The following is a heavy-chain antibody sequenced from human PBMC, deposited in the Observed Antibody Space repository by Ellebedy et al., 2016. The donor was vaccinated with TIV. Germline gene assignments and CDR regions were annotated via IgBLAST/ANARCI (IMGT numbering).Heavy chain of an antibody. V-gene: IGHV1-24*01. CDR3: ARAPLDYGDYVDWVISYYYYGMDV. CDR1: GYTLTELS. J-gene: IGHJ6*02. Sequence: ASVKVSCXVSGYTLTELSMHWVRQAPGKGLEWMGGFDPEDGETIYAQKFQGRVTMTRNTSISTAYMELSSLRSEDTAVYYCARAPLDYGDYVDWVISYYYYGMDVWGQGTTVTVSS. CDR2: FDPEDGET. D-gene: IGHD4-17*01.